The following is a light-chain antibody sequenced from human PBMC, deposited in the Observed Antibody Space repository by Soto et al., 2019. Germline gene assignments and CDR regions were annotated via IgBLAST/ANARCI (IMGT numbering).Light chain of an antibody. V-gene: IGLV2-8*01. CDR1: SSDVGYYNS. CDR2: EVN. CDR3: NSYSGSSNFVV. Sequence: QSALTQPPSASGSPGQSVTISCTGTSSDVGYYNSVSWYQQHSGKAPKLMIFEVNQRPSGVPDRFSGSKSGNTASLTVSGLQAEDGANYYCNSYSGSSNFVVFGGGTKLTVL. J-gene: IGLJ2*01.